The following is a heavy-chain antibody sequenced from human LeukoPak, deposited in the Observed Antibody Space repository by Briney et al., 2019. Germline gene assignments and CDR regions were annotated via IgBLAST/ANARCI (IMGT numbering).Heavy chain of an antibody. D-gene: IGHD2-15*01. CDR1: GFTLSQYA. Sequence: HPGGSLRLSCAAHGFTLSQYAMAWVRQAPGKVLEWVAAIWYDGSNDYYAGSVKGRFTIYRDNSKNTLSVQMNSLRAEDTAVYYCAREADCSGGSCSRWAFDIWGQGTMGTGSS. CDR3: AREADCSGGSCSRWAFDI. V-gene: IGHV3-33*07. J-gene: IGHJ3*02. CDR2: IWYDGSND.